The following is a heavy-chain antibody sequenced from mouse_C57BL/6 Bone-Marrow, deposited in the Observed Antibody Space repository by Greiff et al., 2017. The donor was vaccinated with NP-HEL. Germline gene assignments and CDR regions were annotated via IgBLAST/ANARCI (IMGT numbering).Heavy chain of an antibody. CDR1: GYTFTDYY. V-gene: IGHV1-26*01. D-gene: IGHD2-3*01. Sequence: EVQLQQSGPELVKPGASVKISCKASGYTFTDYYMNWVKQSHGKSLEWIGDINPNNGGTSYNQKFKGKATLTVDKSSSTAYMELRSLTSEDSAVYYCARGYDGYHEGYFDVWGTGTTVTVSS. J-gene: IGHJ1*03. CDR3: ARGYDGYHEGYFDV. CDR2: INPNNGGT.